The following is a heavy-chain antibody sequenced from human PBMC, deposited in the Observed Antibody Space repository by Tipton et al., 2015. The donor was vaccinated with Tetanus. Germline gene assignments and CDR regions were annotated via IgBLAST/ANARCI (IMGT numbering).Heavy chain of an antibody. CDR3: AREDGGPTLDYFDS. D-gene: IGHD3-16*01. CDR1: GFTFTRYA. Sequence: SLRLSCAGSGFTFTRYAMHWVRQAPGKGLEWVAVITYDGNTKYYAESVKGRFTLSRDNSQNTLFLQMNSLKLEDTAVYYCAREDGGPTLDYFDSWGQGIPVTVSP. V-gene: IGHV3-30-3*01. CDR2: ITYDGNTK. J-gene: IGHJ4*02.